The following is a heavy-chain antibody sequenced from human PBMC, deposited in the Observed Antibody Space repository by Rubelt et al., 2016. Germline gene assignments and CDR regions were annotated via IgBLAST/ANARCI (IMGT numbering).Heavy chain of an antibody. CDR1: GFTFSIYT. CDR3: AKDYPSREWLLPFDY. J-gene: IGHJ4*02. Sequence: AASGFTFSIYTMHWVRQAPGKGLEWAAVISNDGTKKYYADSVKGRFTMSRDNSKNTLSLQMNSLRAEDTAVDYCAKDYPSREWLLPFDYWGQGTLVTVSS. D-gene: IGHD3-3*01. V-gene: IGHV3-30*04. CDR2: ISNDGTKK.